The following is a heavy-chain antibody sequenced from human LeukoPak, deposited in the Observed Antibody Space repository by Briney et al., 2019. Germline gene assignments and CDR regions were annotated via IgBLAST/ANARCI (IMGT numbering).Heavy chain of an antibody. Sequence: PGGSLRLSCAASGFRFTNYWMTWVRQAPGKGLEWVAIIKSDGSDKYYVDFVKGRFTISRDNAKNSLYLQMNSLRAEDTAFYYCAKNGGWTFDYWGQGILVTVSS. CDR3: AKNGGWTFDY. J-gene: IGHJ4*02. D-gene: IGHD6-19*01. CDR1: GFRFTNYW. V-gene: IGHV3-7*03. CDR2: IKSDGSDK.